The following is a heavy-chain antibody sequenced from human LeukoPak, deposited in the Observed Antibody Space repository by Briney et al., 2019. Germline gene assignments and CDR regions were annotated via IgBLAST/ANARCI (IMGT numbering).Heavy chain of an antibody. CDR2: TYYRSKWYN. J-gene: IGHJ4*02. CDR3: ARDFRGYYYLGGLDY. Sequence: SQTLSLTCAISGDSVSSNSAAWNWIRQSPSRGLEWLGRTYYRSKWYNDYAVSVKSRITINPDKSKIQFSLLLNAVPPEDTAVYYCARDFRGYYYLGGLDYWGQGTLVTVSS. D-gene: IGHD3-22*01. CDR1: GDSVSSNSAA. V-gene: IGHV6-1*01.